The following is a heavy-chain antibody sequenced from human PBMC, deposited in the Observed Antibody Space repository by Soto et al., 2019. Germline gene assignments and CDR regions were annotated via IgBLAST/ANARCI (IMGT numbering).Heavy chain of an antibody. CDR2: INTYNGKT. D-gene: IGHD4-4*01. CDR3: ARAQTPTESDY. CDR1: GYTFTNYG. V-gene: IGHV1-18*01. Sequence: QVQLVQSGAEVKKPGASVKVSCKASGYTFTNYGLTWVRQAPGQGLEWMGWINTYNGKTNSAQRLQGRVTMTTDTSTNTAYMAFRSLTSDDTAVYYGARAQTPTESDYWGQGTLVTVSS. J-gene: IGHJ4*02.